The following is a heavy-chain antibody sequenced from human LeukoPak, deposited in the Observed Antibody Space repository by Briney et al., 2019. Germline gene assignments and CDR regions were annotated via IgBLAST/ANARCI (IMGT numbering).Heavy chain of an antibody. J-gene: IGHJ4*02. Sequence: PGGSLRLSCAGSGFTFSGYSVNWVRQAPGKGLEWVSSISSSGSYIYYADSVKGRFTISRDNAKNSVYLQMNSLRAEDTAVYYCAKGYTYYYDSSGYSPNFDYWGQGTLVTVSS. CDR2: ISSSGSYI. D-gene: IGHD3-22*01. CDR3: AKGYTYYYDSSGYSPNFDY. CDR1: GFTFSGYS. V-gene: IGHV3-21*04.